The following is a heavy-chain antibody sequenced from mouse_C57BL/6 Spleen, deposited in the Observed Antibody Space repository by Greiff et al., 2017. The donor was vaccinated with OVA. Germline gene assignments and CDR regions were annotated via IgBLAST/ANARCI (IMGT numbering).Heavy chain of an antibody. D-gene: IGHD2-1*01. J-gene: IGHJ1*03. CDR2: INPKNGGT. CDR3: ARIYYGNYYYWYFDV. V-gene: IGHV1-22*01. CDR1: GYTFTDYN. Sequence: EVQLQQSGPELVKPGASVKLSCKASGYTFTDYNMHWVKQSHGKSLEWIGYINPKNGGTSYNQKFKGKATLTVTKSSSTAYMRLRSLAAKDSAVYYCARIYYGNYYYWYFDVWGTGTTVTVSS.